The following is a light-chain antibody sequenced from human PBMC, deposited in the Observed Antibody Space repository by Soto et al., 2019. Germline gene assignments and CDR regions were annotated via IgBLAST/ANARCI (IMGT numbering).Light chain of an antibody. CDR2: DDN. J-gene: IGLJ1*01. V-gene: IGLV1-40*01. CDR3: QSYDTTLSGVV. CDR1: SSNIGPGYD. Sequence: QSVLTQTPSVSGAPGQKITMSCTGSSSNIGPGYDVHWYQQLPGAAPKLLIYDDNNRPSGIPDRFSASKSGTSASLAITGLQGDDEANYYCQSYDTTLSGVVFGAGTKVTVL.